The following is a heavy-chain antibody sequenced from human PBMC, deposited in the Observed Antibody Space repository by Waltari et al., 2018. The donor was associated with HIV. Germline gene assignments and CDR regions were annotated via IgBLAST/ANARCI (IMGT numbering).Heavy chain of an antibody. CDR3: ATENKFDWLGGPRSDAFDI. CDR1: GGSISSSSYY. J-gene: IGHJ3*02. Sequence: QLQLQESGPGLVKPSETLSLTCTVSGGSISSSSYYWGWIRQPPGKGLEWIGSIYYSGSTYYNPSLKSRVTISVDTSKNQFSLKLSSVTAADTAVYYCATENKFDWLGGPRSDAFDIWGQGTMVTVSS. D-gene: IGHD3-9*01. V-gene: IGHV4-39*01. CDR2: IYYSGST.